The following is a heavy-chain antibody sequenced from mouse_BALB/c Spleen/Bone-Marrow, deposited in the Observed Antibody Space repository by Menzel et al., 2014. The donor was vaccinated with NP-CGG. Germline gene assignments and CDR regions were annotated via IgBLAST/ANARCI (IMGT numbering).Heavy chain of an antibody. CDR3: TRIFDY. V-gene: IGHV1S22*01. CDR1: GYTFTSYW. J-gene: IGHJ2*01. Sequence: LQQSGSGLVRPGASVKLSCKASGYTFTSYWMHWVKQRLGQGLEWIGNISPGSGATTYDEKFKSKATLTVDTSSSTAYMHLTSLTSEGSAIYYCTRIFDYWGQGTTLTVSS. CDR2: ISPGSGAT.